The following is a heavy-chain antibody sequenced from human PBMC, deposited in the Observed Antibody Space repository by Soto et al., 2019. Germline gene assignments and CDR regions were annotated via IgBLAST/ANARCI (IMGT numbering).Heavy chain of an antibody. J-gene: IGHJ4*02. V-gene: IGHV1-69*06. CDR1: GGSFSSHA. CDR3: ATILAGCLEY. D-gene: IGHD3-9*01. CDR2: IIPISDTA. Sequence: QVQLAQSGAEVKKPGSSVKVSCKASGGSFSSHAITWVRQAPGQGLEWMGGIIPISDTAHYAQNFQGRVTMTADKSTSTAYMELSSLRSEDTALYYCATILAGCLEYWGQGTQVTVSS.